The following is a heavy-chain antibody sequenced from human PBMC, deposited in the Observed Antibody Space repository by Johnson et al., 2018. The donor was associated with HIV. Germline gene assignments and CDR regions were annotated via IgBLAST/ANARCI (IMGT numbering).Heavy chain of an antibody. CDR1: GFTFDDYV. D-gene: IGHD5-24*01. V-gene: IGHV3-9*01. J-gene: IGHJ3*02. Sequence: VQLVESGGGLVQPGRSLRLSCAASGFTFDDYVMHWVRQAPGKGLEWVSGISWNSGSIGYADSVKGRFTISRDNAKNSLYLQMNSLRAEDTALYYCAKGGWLQFNAFDIWGQGTMVTVSS. CDR3: AKGGWLQFNAFDI. CDR2: ISWNSGSI.